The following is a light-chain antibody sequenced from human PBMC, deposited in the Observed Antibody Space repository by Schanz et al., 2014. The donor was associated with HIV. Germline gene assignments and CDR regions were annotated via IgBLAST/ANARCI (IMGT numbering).Light chain of an antibody. V-gene: IGKV1-5*03. CDR1: QSISPW. J-gene: IGKJ1*01. Sequence: DVQMTQSPSTLSASVGDRVTITCRATQSISPWLAWYQQKPGKAPKLLINEASSLQSGVPSRFSGSGSGTEFTLTISGLQPYDFETYYCQQYNTLSRTFGPGTKVE. CDR2: EAS. CDR3: QQYNTLSRT.